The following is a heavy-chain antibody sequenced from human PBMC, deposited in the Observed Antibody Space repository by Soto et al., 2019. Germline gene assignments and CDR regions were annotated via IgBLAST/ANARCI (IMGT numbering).Heavy chain of an antibody. CDR1: GGTFSSYA. CDR2: IIPIFGTA. D-gene: IGHD2-2*01. V-gene: IGHV1-69*12. Sequence: QVQLVQSGAEVKKPGSSVKVSCKASGGTFSSYAISWVRQAPGQGLEWMGGIIPIFGTANYAQKFQGRVTMTEDEATSTANMELSSLRSEDTAVYYCAGAQYCSSTSCHPSSFGYYYSGMDVWGQGTTVTVSS. J-gene: IGHJ6*02. CDR3: AGAQYCSSTSCHPSSFGYYYSGMDV.